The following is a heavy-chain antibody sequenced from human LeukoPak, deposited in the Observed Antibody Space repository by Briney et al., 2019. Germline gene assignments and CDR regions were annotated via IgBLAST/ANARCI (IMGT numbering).Heavy chain of an antibody. Sequence: GGSLRLSCAASGFTFSSYSMNWVRQAPGKGLEWVSSISSSSSYIYYADSVKGRFTISRDNAKNSLYLQMNSLRAEDTAVYYCAGDRWSEEMDYGADDAFDIWGQGTMVTVSS. CDR1: GFTFSSYS. CDR2: ISSSSSYI. D-gene: IGHD4-17*01. V-gene: IGHV3-21*01. CDR3: AGDRWSEEMDYGADDAFDI. J-gene: IGHJ3*02.